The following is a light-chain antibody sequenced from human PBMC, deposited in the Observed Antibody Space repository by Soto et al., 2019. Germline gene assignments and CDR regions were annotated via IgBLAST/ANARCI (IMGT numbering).Light chain of an antibody. V-gene: IGKV1-5*01. CDR1: QSISTW. J-gene: IGKJ2*01. CDR3: QQYKTYTT. Sequence: DIQMTQSHSTLSASVGDRVTITCRASQSISTWLVWYQQKPGKAPKVLIYDASRLQSGVPSRFSGHGSGTDFTLTISSLQPDDYAIYYCQQYKTYTTFGQGTKLEIK. CDR2: DAS.